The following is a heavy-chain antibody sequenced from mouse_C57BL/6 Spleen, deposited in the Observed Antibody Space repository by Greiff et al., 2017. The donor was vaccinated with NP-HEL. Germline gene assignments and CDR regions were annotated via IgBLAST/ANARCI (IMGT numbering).Heavy chain of an antibody. V-gene: IGHV5-4*01. D-gene: IGHD1-1*01. CDR3: ARDAITTEAMDY. CDR1: GFTFSSYA. J-gene: IGHJ4*01. Sequence: VQLQQSGGGLVKPGGSLKLSCAASGFTFSSYAMSWVRQTPEKRLEWVATISDGGSYTYYPDNVKGRFTISRDNAKNNLYLQMSHLKSEDTAMYYCARDAITTEAMDYWGQGTSVTVSS. CDR2: ISDGGSYT.